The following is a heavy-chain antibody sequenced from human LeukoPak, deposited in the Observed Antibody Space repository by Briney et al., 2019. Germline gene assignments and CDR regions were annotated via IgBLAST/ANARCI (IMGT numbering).Heavy chain of an antibody. J-gene: IGHJ4*02. D-gene: IGHD6-19*01. CDR3: ARTDSSGWYYFDY. V-gene: IGHV4-59*01. Sequence: PSETLSLTCTVSGGSISSYYWSWIRQPPGKGLEWVGYIYYSGSTNYNPSLKSRVTISVDTSKNQFSLKLSSVTAADTAVYYCARTDSSGWYYFDYWGERTLVTVSS. CDR1: GGSISSYY. CDR2: IYYSGST.